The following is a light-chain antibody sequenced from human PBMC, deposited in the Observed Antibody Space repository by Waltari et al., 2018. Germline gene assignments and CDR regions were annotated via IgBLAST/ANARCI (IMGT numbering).Light chain of an antibody. J-gene: IGKJ4*01. CDR2: GAS. V-gene: IGKV3-15*01. CDR1: QSVSSN. Sequence: EIVMTQSPATLSVSPGERATLSCRASQSVSSNLDWYQQKPGQAPRLLIYGASTRATGISARFSGSGSGTDFTLTISSLQSEDFAVYYCQQYNNWPPLTFGGGTKVEIK. CDR3: QQYNNWPPLT.